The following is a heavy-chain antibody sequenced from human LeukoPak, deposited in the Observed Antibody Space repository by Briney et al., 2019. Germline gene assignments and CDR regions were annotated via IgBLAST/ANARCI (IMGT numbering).Heavy chain of an antibody. CDR2: ISYDGSNK. Sequence: GGSLRLSCAASGFTFSSYAMHWVRQAPGKGLEWVAVISYDGSNKYYADSVKGRFTISRDNSKDTLYLQMNSLRSEDTALYYCARSKVPREDCSATSCYAGFGAFDIWGQGTMVTVSS. V-gene: IGHV3-30-3*01. CDR3: ARSKVPREDCSATSCYAGFGAFDI. J-gene: IGHJ3*02. CDR1: GFTFSSYA. D-gene: IGHD2-2*01.